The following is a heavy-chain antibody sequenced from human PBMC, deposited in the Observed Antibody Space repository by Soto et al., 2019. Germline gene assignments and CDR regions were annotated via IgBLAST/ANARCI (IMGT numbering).Heavy chain of an antibody. D-gene: IGHD3-16*02. CDR2: IYYSGST. V-gene: IGHV4-31*03. CDR3: ARHSPPPPILRLGELSLYWFDY. CDR1: GGSISSGGYY. Sequence: PSETLSLTCTVSGGSISSGGYYWSWIRQHPGKGLEWIGYIYYSGSTYYNPSLKSRVTISVDTSKNQFSLKLSSVTAADTAVYYCARHSPPPPILRLGELSLYWFDYWGQGTLVTVPQ. J-gene: IGHJ4*02.